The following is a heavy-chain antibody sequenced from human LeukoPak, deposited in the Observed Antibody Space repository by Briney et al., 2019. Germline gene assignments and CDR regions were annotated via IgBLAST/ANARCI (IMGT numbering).Heavy chain of an antibody. V-gene: IGHV3-21*01. D-gene: IGHD1-7*01. Sequence: GGSRRLSCAASGFTFSTYTMNWVRQAAGKGLEWVSSISSNSYSIYYADLGKGRFTISRDNAKNSLYLQMNGLSAEDTAVYYCARGTTGLIDYWGQGSLVTVSS. CDR3: ARGTTGLIDY. CDR2: ISSNSYSI. J-gene: IGHJ4*02. CDR1: GFTFSTYT.